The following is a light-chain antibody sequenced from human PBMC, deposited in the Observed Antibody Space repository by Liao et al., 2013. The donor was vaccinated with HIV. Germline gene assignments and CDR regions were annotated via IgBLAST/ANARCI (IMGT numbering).Light chain of an antibody. Sequence: SYELTQPPSVSVALGRTATMTCGGNQIGGKSVHWYQQKPGQAPALVIYQDSKRPSGIPERFSGSNSGNTATLTISGTQATDEADYYCQAWDSSTYVVFGGGTKLTVL. CDR1: QIGGKS. CDR3: QAWDSSTYVV. V-gene: IGLV3-9*01. CDR2: QDS. J-gene: IGLJ2*01.